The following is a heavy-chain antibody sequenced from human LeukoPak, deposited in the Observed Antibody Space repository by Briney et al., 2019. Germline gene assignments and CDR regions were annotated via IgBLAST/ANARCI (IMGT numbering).Heavy chain of an antibody. D-gene: IGHD3-10*01. CDR3: ARRRTGLSFDY. CDR2: AYPADSDT. V-gene: IGHV5-51*01. J-gene: IGHJ4*02. CDR1: GYSFTSYW. Sequence: GESLKISCKGSGYSFTSYWIAWVRQMPGKGLEWKGIAYPADSDTTYSPSFQGQVTISADKSISTAYLQWSSLKASDTAMYYCARRRTGLSFDYWGQGTLVTVSS.